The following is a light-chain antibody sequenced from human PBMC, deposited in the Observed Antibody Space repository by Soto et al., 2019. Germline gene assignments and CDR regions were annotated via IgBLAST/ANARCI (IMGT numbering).Light chain of an antibody. CDR1: SSDVGGSNS. CDR2: DVS. CDR3: SSYISSSTLNYV. Sequence: QSALTQPASVSGSPGQSITISCTGTSSDVGGSNSVSWYQHHPGKAPKLMIYDVSDRPSGVSNRFSGSKSGNTASLTISGLQAEDEAEYYCSSYISSSTLNYVFRTGTKVTVL. V-gene: IGLV2-14*03. J-gene: IGLJ1*01.